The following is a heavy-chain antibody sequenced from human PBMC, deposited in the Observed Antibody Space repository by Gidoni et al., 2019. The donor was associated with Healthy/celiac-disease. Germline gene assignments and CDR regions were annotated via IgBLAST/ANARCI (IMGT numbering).Heavy chain of an antibody. D-gene: IGHD3-22*01. CDR2: IYYSGST. J-gene: IGHJ6*02. CDR3: ARDRVVGYYGMDV. CDR1: GGSISSGGYY. Sequence: QVQLQESGPGLVKPSQTLSLTYTVSGGSISSGGYYWSWIRQHPGKGLEWIGYIYYSGSTYYNPSLKSRVTISVDTSKNQFSLKLSSVTAADTAVYYCARDRVVGYYGMDVWGQGTTVTVSS. V-gene: IGHV4-31*03.